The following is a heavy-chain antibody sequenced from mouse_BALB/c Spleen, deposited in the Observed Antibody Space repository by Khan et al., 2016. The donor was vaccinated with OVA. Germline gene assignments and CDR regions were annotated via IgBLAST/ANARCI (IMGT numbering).Heavy chain of an antibody. CDR3: AREGYDYDYYAMDY. D-gene: IGHD2-4*01. J-gene: IGHJ4*01. CDR2: IYPYNGGT. Sequence: VQLQQPGPELVKPGASVKISCKASGYTFTDYNMHWVKQSHGKSLEWIGYIYPYNGGTGYNQKFKSKATLTVDNSSSTAYMELRSLTSEDSAVYYCAREGYDYDYYAMDYWGQGTSVTVSS. V-gene: IGHV1S29*02. CDR1: GYTFTDYN.